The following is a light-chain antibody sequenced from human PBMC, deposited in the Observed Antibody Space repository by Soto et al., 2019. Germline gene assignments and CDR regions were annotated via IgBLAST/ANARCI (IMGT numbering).Light chain of an antibody. Sequence: QLVLTQSPSGSASLGASVSSYAIAWHQQQPEKGPRYLMKLNSDGSHSKGDGIPDRFSGSSSGAERYLTISSLQSEDEADYYCQTWGTGLLVFGGGTKLTVL. CDR2: LNSDGSH. CDR1: SYA. V-gene: IGLV4-69*01. J-gene: IGLJ3*02. CDR3: QTWGTGLLV.